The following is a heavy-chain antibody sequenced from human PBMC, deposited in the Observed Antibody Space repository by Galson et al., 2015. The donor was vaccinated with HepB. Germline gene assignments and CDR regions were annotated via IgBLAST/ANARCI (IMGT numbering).Heavy chain of an antibody. CDR1: GYTFTTFW. CDR3: ASRQYYYGSGTYYNVSDY. J-gene: IGHJ4*02. Sequence: QSGAEVKKPEESLRISCKGSGYTFTTFWIGWVRQMPGKGLEWMGRIDPSDSYTDYSPSFQGHVTISADKSITTAYLQWSSLKASDTAMYYCASRQYYYGSGTYYNVSDYWGQGTLVTVSS. V-gene: IGHV5-10-1*01. D-gene: IGHD3-10*01. CDR2: IDPSDSYT.